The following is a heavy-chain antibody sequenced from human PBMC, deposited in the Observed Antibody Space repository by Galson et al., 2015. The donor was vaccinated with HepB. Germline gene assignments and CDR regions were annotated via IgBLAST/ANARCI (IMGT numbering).Heavy chain of an antibody. CDR2: INPNSGGT. CDR1: GYTFTGYY. V-gene: IGHV1-2*02. CDR3: ARGPRYSSSWYGFVRWFDP. D-gene: IGHD6-13*01. J-gene: IGHJ5*02. Sequence: SVKVSCKASGYTFTGYYMHWVRQAPGQGLEWMGWINPNSGGTNYAQKFQGRVTMTRGTSISTAYMELSRLRSDDTAVYYCARGPRYSSSWYGFVRWFDPWGQGTLVTVSS.